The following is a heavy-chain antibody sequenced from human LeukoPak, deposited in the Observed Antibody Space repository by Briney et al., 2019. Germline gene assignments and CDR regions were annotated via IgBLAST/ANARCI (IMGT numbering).Heavy chain of an antibody. CDR1: GFTFDDYA. V-gene: IGHV3-9*03. D-gene: IGHD5/OR15-5a*01. J-gene: IGHJ4*02. Sequence: GGSLRLSCAASGFTFDDYAMHWVRQAPGKGLEWVSGISWNSGSIGYADSVKGRFTISRDNAKNSLYLQMNSLRAEDMALYYCAKALGPKVSALDYWGQGTLVTVSS. CDR3: AKALGPKVSALDY. CDR2: ISWNSGSI.